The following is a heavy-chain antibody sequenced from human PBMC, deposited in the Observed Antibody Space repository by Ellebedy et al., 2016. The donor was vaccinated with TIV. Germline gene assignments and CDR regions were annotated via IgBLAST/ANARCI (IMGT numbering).Heavy chain of an antibody. CDR1: GDSVSSNSVA. V-gene: IGHV6-1*01. Sequence: MPSETLSLTCAISGDSVSSNSVAWNWIRQSPSRGLEWLGRTYYRSKWYNDYAASVKSRITINPDTSKNQFSLQLNSVPPEDTAVYYCARMGYSSTLPYLDYWGQGTLVTVSS. D-gene: IGHD6-13*01. J-gene: IGHJ4*02. CDR3: ARMGYSSTLPYLDY. CDR2: TYYRSKWYN.